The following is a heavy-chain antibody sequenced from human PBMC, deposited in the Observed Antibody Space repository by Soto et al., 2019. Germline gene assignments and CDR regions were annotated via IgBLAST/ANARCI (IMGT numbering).Heavy chain of an antibody. D-gene: IGHD3-22*01. Sequence: QVQLVQCGAEVKKPGASVKVSCKASCYTFTSCGISWVRQAHGQGVEWMGWISAYNGNTNYAQKLQGRVTMTTDTSTSTAYMELRSLRSDDTAVYYCARDHSSGYYYGQPFDYWGQGTLVTVSS. CDR1: CYTFTSCG. V-gene: IGHV1-18*01. J-gene: IGHJ4*02. CDR2: ISAYNGNT. CDR3: ARDHSSGYYYGQPFDY.